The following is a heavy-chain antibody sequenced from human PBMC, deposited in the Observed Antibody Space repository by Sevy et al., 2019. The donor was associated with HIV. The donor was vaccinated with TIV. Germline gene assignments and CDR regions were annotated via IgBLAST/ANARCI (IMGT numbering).Heavy chain of an antibody. CDR2: FRGKPYGGTR. CDR1: GFTFGDYT. Sequence: GGSLRLSCTASGFTFGDYTMSWVRQAPGKGLEWVAFFRGKPYGGTREYAASVKGRFTISRDDSKSIAYLQMNSLKSEDTAVYYCTRVEGAADWGMDVWGQGTTVTVSS. CDR3: TRVEGAADWGMDV. D-gene: IGHD1-26*01. J-gene: IGHJ6*02. V-gene: IGHV3-49*04.